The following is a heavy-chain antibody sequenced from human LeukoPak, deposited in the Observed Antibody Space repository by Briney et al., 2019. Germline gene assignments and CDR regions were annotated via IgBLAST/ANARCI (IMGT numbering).Heavy chain of an antibody. J-gene: IGHJ4*02. V-gene: IGHV4-38-2*02. D-gene: IGHD1-26*01. CDR3: ARGPYSGSYYVVFPIDY. CDR1: GYSISSGYY. Sequence: SETLSLTCTVSGYSISSGYYWGWIRQPPGKGLEWIGSIYHSGSTYYNPSLKSRVTISVDTSKNQFSLKLSSVTVADTAVYYCARGPYSGSYYVVFPIDYWGQGTLVTVSS. CDR2: IYHSGST.